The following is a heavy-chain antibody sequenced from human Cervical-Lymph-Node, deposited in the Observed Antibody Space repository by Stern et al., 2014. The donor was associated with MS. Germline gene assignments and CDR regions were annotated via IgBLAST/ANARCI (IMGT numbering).Heavy chain of an antibody. CDR1: GYTFTDFF. J-gene: IGHJ6*02. D-gene: IGHD1-26*01. CDR3: AKYAGRAGGVYYGLDV. CDR2: IHLDSGDT. Sequence: QVQLVQSGAEVKKPGTSMKVSCKSSGYTFTDFFVHWVRQAPGQGLEWMGRIHLDSGDTKYEEKCEERVSMTRDTSIIEVYMELRGMKSDDTALYYCAKYAGRAGGVYYGLDVWGQGTKVTVSS. V-gene: IGHV1-2*06.